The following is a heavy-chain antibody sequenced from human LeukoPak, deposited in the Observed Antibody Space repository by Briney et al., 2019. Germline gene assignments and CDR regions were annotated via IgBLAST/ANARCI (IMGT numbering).Heavy chain of an antibody. Sequence: SETLSLTCTVSGGSISSYYWSWIRQPPGKGLEWIGYIYYSGSTNYNPSLKSRATISGGRSKNQFSLKLTSVTAADTAVYYCARSATTGDYVDYWGQGTLVTVSS. CDR2: IYYSGST. J-gene: IGHJ4*02. V-gene: IGHV4-59*01. CDR1: GGSISSYY. CDR3: ARSATTGDYVDY. D-gene: IGHD1-1*01.